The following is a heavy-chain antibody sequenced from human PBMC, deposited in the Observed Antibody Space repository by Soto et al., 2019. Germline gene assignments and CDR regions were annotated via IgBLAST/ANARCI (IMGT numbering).Heavy chain of an antibody. D-gene: IGHD2-15*01. CDR2: FSGASGNT. J-gene: IGHJ4*01. CDR3: AKRGHNFFDY. Sequence: PGGSLRLSCAASGFAFSRSIMSWVRQAPGKGLEWVSTFSGASGNTYYADSVKGRFTISRDNSRNTLYLQMSSLRDEDTAVYYCAKRGHNFFDYWGQGTLVTVSS. V-gene: IGHV3-23*01. CDR1: GFAFSRSI.